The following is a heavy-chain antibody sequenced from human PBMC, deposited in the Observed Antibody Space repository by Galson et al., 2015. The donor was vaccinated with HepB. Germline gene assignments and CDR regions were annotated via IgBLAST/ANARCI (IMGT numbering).Heavy chain of an antibody. Sequence: SVKVSCKASGGTFSSYAISWVRQAPGQGLEWMGRIIPILGIANYAQKFQGRVTITADKSTSTAYMELSSLRSEDTAVYYCARDPEYSGYDSFDYWGQGTLVTVSS. D-gene: IGHD5-12*01. CDR1: GGTFSSYA. CDR2: IIPILGIA. J-gene: IGHJ4*02. V-gene: IGHV1-69*04. CDR3: ARDPEYSGYDSFDY.